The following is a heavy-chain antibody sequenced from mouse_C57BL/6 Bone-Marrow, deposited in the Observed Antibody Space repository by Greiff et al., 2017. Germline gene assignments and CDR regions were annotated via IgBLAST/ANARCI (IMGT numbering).Heavy chain of an antibody. CDR3: ARHEDLTYDYAMDY. CDR1: GYTFTEYT. V-gene: IGHV1-62-2*01. J-gene: IGHJ4*01. Sequence: QVHVKQSGAELVKPGASVKLSCKASGYTFTEYTIHWVQQRSGQGLEWIGWFYPGSGSIKYNEKFKDKATLTADKSSSTVYMELSRLTSEDSAVEFCARHEDLTYDYAMDYWGQGTSVTVSS. D-gene: IGHD1-1*01. CDR2: FYPGSGSI.